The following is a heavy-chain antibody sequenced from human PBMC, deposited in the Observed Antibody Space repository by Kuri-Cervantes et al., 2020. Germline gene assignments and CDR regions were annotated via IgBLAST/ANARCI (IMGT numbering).Heavy chain of an antibody. J-gene: IGHJ5*02. Sequence: ASVKVSCKASGYTFTGYYMHWVRQAPGQGLEWMGWINPNSGNTGYAQKFQGRVTMTRNTSISTAYMELRSLRSDDTAVYYCARSEQQLSWFDPWGQGTLVTVSS. D-gene: IGHD6-13*01. CDR2: INPNSGNT. CDR1: GYTFTGYY. V-gene: IGHV1-8*02. CDR3: ARSEQQLSWFDP.